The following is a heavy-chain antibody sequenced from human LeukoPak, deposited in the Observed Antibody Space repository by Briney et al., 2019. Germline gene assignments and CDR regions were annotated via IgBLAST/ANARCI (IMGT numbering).Heavy chain of an antibody. V-gene: IGHV3-21*04. CDR1: GFTFSTYN. CDR2: ISTSSSYI. Sequence: GGSLRLSCAASGFTFSTYNINWVRQAPGKGLEWVSSISTSSSYIYYADSVKGRFTVSRDNAKNSLYLQMNSLRAEDTALYYCAKLAVAGTDDYWGQGTLVTVSS. J-gene: IGHJ4*02. CDR3: AKLAVAGTDDY. D-gene: IGHD6-19*01.